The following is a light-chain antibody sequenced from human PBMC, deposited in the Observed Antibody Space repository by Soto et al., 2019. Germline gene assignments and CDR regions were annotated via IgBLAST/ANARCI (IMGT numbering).Light chain of an antibody. Sequence: DIQMTQSQSSLSASVGDRVTIACQSSHDVSRNLNWFQQKPGEAPKLHIYDASNLERGVPSRFSGSGSGTDFTLTISSLQPEDVATYYCQQYNSMLSFGGGTEVEIK. CDR2: DAS. V-gene: IGKV1-33*01. CDR1: HDVSRN. CDR3: QQYNSMLS. J-gene: IGKJ4*01.